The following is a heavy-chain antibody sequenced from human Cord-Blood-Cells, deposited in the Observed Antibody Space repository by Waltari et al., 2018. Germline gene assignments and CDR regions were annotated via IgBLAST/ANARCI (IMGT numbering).Heavy chain of an antibody. D-gene: IGHD2-15*01. Sequence: QVQLVESGGGVVQPGRSLRLSCAASGFTFSSYPMHWVRQAAGKGQEWVAVRSYDGSNKYYPDSVKGLVTSSIDNSTNTLYLQMNSRRAEDTAVYYCARVDGSGGSCYWDYWGQGTLVTVSS. CDR2: RSYDGSNK. CDR3: ARVDGSGGSCYWDY. J-gene: IGHJ4*02. V-gene: IGHV3-30-3*01. CDR1: GFTFSSYP.